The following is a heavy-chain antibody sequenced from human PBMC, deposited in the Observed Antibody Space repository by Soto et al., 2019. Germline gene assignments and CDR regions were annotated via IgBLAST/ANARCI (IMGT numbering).Heavy chain of an antibody. V-gene: IGHV3-30*03. CDR2: ISYDGSNK. J-gene: IGHJ5*02. CDR1: GFTFSSYG. CDR3: ARAQSFEFHNWFDP. D-gene: IGHD3-10*01. Sequence: PGGSLRLSCAASGFTFSSYGMHWVRQAPGKGLEWVAVISYDGSNKYYADSVKGRFTISRDNSKNTLYLQMNSLRAEDTAVYYRARAQSFEFHNWFDPWGQGTLVTVSS.